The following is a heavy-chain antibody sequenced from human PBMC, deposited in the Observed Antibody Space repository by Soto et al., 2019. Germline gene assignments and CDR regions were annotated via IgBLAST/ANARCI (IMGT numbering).Heavy chain of an antibody. CDR1: GYSFTNYW. J-gene: IGHJ4*02. Sequence: PGESLKISCKDSGYSFTNYWIAWVRQMPGKGLEWMGIIYPGDSRTRYSPSFQGQVTISVDKSISTVYLQWSSLKASDTAMYYCARLDDSSGYFDYWGQGTLVTVSS. CDR3: ARLDDSSGYFDY. D-gene: IGHD3-22*01. CDR2: IYPGDSRT. V-gene: IGHV5-51*01.